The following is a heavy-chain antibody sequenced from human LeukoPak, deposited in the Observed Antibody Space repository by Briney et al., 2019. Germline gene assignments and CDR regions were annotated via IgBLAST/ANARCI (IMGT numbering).Heavy chain of an antibody. Sequence: ASVKVSCKASGYTFINYDISWVRQAPGQGLEWMGWISAYNGNTNYAQKLQGRVTMTTGTPTNTAYMELRSLRSDDTAVYYCARSVAVAEDYWGQGTLVTVSS. CDR1: GYTFINYD. D-gene: IGHD6-19*01. CDR2: ISAYNGNT. CDR3: ARSVAVAEDY. J-gene: IGHJ4*02. V-gene: IGHV1-18*01.